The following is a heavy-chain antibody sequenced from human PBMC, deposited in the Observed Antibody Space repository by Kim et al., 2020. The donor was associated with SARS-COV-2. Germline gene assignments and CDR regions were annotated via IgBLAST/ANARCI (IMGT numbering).Heavy chain of an antibody. Sequence: GGSLRLSCAASGFTFSSYGMHWVRQAPGKGLEWVAVISYDGSNKYYADSVKGRFTISRDNSKNTLYLQMNSLRAEDTAVYYCAFRGRITRYAFDIWCQGT. V-gene: IGHV3-30*03. CDR1: GFTFSSYG. CDR2: ISYDGSNK. CDR3: AFRGRITRYAFDI. J-gene: IGHJ3*02. D-gene: IGHD3-16*01.